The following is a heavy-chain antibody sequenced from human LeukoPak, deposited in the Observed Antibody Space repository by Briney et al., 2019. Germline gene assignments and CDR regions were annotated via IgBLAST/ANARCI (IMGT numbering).Heavy chain of an antibody. D-gene: IGHD1-26*01. CDR1: GYTFTSYA. CDR2: INDGDGNT. J-gene: IGHJ4*02. Sequence: ASVKVSCKAPGYTFTSYAVHWVRRAPGRSLEWMGYINDGDGNTKYSQEFQGRVTITRDTSASIVYMELSSLRSEDMAFYYCARERGEFGGSYFLDYWGQGTLVTVSS. V-gene: IGHV1-3*03. CDR3: ARERGEFGGSYFLDY.